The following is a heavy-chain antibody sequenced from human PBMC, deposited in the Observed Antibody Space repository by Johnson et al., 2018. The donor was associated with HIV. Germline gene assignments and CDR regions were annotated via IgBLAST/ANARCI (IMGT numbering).Heavy chain of an antibody. D-gene: IGHD1-26*01. CDR1: GFTFSSYA. V-gene: IGHV3-30*04. Sequence: QVQLVESGGGVVQPGRSLRLSCAASGFTFSSYAMHWVRQAPGKGLGWWAVIWYDGSNNYYAASVKGRFTISRDNSKNTLYLQMNSLRAEDTAVYYGARVATHAFDIWGQGTMVTVSS. CDR3: ARVATHAFDI. CDR2: IWYDGSNN. J-gene: IGHJ3*02.